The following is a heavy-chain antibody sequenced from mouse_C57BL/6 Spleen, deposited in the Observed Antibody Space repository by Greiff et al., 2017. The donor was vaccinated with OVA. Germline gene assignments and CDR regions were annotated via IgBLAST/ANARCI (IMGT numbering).Heavy chain of an antibody. J-gene: IGHJ4*01. Sequence: EVKLMESGGGLVKPGGSLKLSCAASGFTFSSYAMSWVRQTPEKRLEWVATISDGGSYTYYPDNVKGRFTISRDNAKNNLYLQMSHLKSEDTAMYYCARDRNYYGSEGYAMDYWGQGTSVTVSS. V-gene: IGHV5-4*01. CDR2: ISDGGSYT. CDR3: ARDRNYYGSEGYAMDY. CDR1: GFTFSSYA. D-gene: IGHD1-1*01.